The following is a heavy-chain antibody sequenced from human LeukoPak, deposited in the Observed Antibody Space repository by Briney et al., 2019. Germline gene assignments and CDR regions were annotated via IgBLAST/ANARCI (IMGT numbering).Heavy chain of an antibody. CDR2: INPNSGVT. CDR1: GYTFTAYY. CDR3: ARTGETYSSNWYDWFDP. J-gene: IGHJ5*02. V-gene: IGHV1-2*02. Sequence: ASVKVSCTASGYTFTAYYMHWVRQAPGQGLEWMGWINPNSGVTGYAQKFQGRVTMTRDTSISTAYMELSGLTSDDTAVYYCARTGETYSSNWYDWFDPWGQGTLVTVSS. D-gene: IGHD6-13*01.